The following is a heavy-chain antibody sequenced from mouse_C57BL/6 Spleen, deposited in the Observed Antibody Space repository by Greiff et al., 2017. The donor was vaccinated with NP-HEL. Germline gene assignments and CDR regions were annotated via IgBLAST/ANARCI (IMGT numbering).Heavy chain of an antibody. J-gene: IGHJ2*01. Sequence: EVQLQQSGTVLARPGASVKMSCKTSGYTFTSYWMHWVKQRPGQGLEWIGAIYPGNSDTSYNQKFKGKAKLTAVTSASTAYMELSSLTNEDSAVYYCTREGYYDYDYFDYWGQGTTLTVSS. V-gene: IGHV1-5*01. D-gene: IGHD2-4*01. CDR1: GYTFTSYW. CDR3: TREGYYDYDYFDY. CDR2: IYPGNSDT.